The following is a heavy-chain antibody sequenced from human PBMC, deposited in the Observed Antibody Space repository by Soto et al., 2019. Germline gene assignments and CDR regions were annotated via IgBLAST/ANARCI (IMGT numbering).Heavy chain of an antibody. V-gene: IGHV3-74*01. CDR1: GFTFTSYW. Sequence: EVQLVESGGGLVQPGGSLRLSCAASGFTFTSYWMHWVRQAPGKGLVWVSRINSDGSSTVYVDSVKGRFTISRDNAKNTLYLQRSRLRADATAIYYCTSSRTGYSYADTGGQGTLVTVSS. D-gene: IGHD5-18*01. J-gene: IGHJ4*02. CDR2: INSDGSST. CDR3: TSSRTGYSYADT.